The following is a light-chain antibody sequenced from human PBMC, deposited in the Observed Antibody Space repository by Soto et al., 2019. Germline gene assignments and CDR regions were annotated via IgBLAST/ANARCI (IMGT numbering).Light chain of an antibody. CDR2: TAS. V-gene: IGKV1-8*01. CDR3: QQYYTYPQT. Sequence: AIRMTQSPSSFSASTVDRVTITCRASQDISTYLAWFQQKPGKVPRLLIYTASTLQSGVPSRFSGSGSGTDFTLTISRLQSEDFATYYCQQYYTYPQTFGQGTKVDIK. CDR1: QDISTY. J-gene: IGKJ1*01.